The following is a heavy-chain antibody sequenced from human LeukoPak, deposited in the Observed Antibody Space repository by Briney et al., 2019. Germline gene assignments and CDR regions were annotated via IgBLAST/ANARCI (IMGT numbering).Heavy chain of an antibody. CDR1: GFTFSSYA. V-gene: IGHV3-23*01. D-gene: IGHD2-15*01. CDR2: ISASGGST. CDR3: AKDDCSGGSCYRTSDY. J-gene: IGHJ4*02. Sequence: TGGSLRLSCAASGFTFSSYAMSWVRQAPGKGLDWASAISASGGSTYYADSVKGRFTVSRDNSKNTLYLQMNSLRAEDTAVYYCAKDDCSGGSCYRTSDYWGQGTLVTVSS.